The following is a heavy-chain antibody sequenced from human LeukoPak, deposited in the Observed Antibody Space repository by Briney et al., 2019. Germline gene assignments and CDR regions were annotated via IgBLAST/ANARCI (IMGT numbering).Heavy chain of an antibody. J-gene: IGHJ4*02. CDR1: GFTFDDYA. Sequence: GRSLRLSCAASGFTFDDYAMHWVRQAPGKGLEWVSGISWNSGSIGYADSVKGRFTISRDNAKNSLYLQMNSLRAGDMALYYCAKDKAYSSSCIDYWGQGTLVTVSS. CDR2: ISWNSGSI. V-gene: IGHV3-9*03. CDR3: AKDKAYSSSCIDY. D-gene: IGHD6-13*01.